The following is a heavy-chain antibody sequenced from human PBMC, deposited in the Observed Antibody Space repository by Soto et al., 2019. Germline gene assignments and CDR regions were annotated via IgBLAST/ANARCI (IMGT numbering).Heavy chain of an antibody. CDR2: IYYTGTT. CDR3: AKSLFDGGGGLSAD. D-gene: IGHD2-21*01. Sequence: QVQLHESGPGLVKPSETMSLTCTVSGGSISSYYWGWMRQPPGKGLEWIGDIYYTGTTNYNPSLKSRVTIAITSKNQFSLNLSSVTAADTAVYYCAKSLFDGGGGLSADWGRGTLVTVSS. J-gene: IGHJ4*02. V-gene: IGHV4-59*01. CDR1: GGSISSYY.